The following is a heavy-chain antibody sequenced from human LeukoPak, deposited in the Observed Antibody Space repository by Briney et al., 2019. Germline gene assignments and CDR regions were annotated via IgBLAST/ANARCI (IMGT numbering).Heavy chain of an antibody. CDR1: GFTFDDYA. D-gene: IGHD3-10*01. CDR3: ARDYVLLWFGEFRGFDY. CDR2: ISWNSGSI. Sequence: GGSLRLSCAASGFTFDDYAMHWVRQAPGKGLEWASGISWNSGSIGYADSVKGRFTISRDNAKNSLYLQMNSLRAEDTAVYYCARDYVLLWFGEFRGFDYWGQGTLVTVSS. J-gene: IGHJ4*02. V-gene: IGHV3-9*01.